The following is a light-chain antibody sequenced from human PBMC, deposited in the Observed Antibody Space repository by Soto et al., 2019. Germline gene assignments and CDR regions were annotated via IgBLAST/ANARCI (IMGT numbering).Light chain of an antibody. J-gene: IGLJ1*01. V-gene: IGLV2-11*01. CDR1: SSDVGGYDY. Sequence: QSALTQPRSVSGSPGQSVTMSCSGTSSDVGGYDYVSWYQQHPGKAPKLMIYDVSKRPSGVPDRFSGSKSGNTASLTISGLQADDEADSYCCSYAGSFIYVFATGTKVTVL. CDR3: CSYAGSFIYV. CDR2: DVS.